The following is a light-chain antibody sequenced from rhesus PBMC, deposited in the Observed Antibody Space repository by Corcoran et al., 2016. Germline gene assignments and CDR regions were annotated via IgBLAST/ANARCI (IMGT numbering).Light chain of an antibody. CDR3: GQGTKVPYS. CDR1: QSLVHSNGNTY. Sequence: DVVMTQSPLSLPIIPGQPASISCRSSQSLVHSNGNTYLSWYHQKPGQPPRLLIYRVSNRYSGVPDRFSGSGTGTDVTLKISRVEAEDVVGYYCGQGTKVPYSFGQGTKVEIK. CDR2: RVS. J-gene: IGKJ2*01. V-gene: IGKV2-62*02.